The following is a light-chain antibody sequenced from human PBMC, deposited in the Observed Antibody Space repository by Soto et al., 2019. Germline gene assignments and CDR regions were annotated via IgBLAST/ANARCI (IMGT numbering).Light chain of an antibody. J-gene: IGKJ1*01. V-gene: IGKV1-5*03. Sequence: DSQMTQSPSTLSASVGDRVTITCRASQSISSWLAWYQQKPGKDPKLLIYKASSLESGVPSRFSGSASGTKFTLTIASLQPDDFATYYCQQYETFSGTFGPGTKVDI. CDR1: QSISSW. CDR3: QQYETFSGT. CDR2: KAS.